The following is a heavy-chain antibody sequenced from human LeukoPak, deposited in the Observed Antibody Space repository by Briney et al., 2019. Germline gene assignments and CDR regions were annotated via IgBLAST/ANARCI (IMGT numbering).Heavy chain of an antibody. V-gene: IGHV4-59*01. CDR1: GGSISSYY. CDR3: ARGIETIFYYYMDV. Sequence: SETLSLTCTVSGGSISSYYWSWIRQPPGKGLEWIGYIYYSGSTNYNPSLKSRVTISVDTSKNQFSLKLSSVTAADTAVYYCARGIETIFYYYMDVWGKGTTATVSS. D-gene: IGHD4/OR15-4a*01. J-gene: IGHJ6*03. CDR2: IYYSGST.